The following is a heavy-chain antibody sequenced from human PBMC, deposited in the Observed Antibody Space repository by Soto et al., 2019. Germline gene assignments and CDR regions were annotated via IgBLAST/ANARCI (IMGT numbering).Heavy chain of an antibody. Sequence: SVKVSCKASGGTFSSYAISWVRQAPGQGLEWMGGIIPIFGTANYAQKFQGRVTITADESTSTAYMELSSLRSEDTAVYYWAREIATIDGGAFDIWGQGTRVTVSS. D-gene: IGHD1-26*01. CDR1: GGTFSSYA. CDR2: IIPIFGTA. CDR3: AREIATIDGGAFDI. V-gene: IGHV1-69*13. J-gene: IGHJ3*02.